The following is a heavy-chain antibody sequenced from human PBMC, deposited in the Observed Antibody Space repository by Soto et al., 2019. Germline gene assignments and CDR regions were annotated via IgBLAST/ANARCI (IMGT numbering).Heavy chain of an antibody. J-gene: IGHJ4*02. CDR1: GFTFDDYA. V-gene: IGHV3-9*01. CDR3: ANDRDYYGSGSYFDY. D-gene: IGHD3-10*01. Sequence: EVQLVESGGGLVQPGRSLRLSCAASGFTFDDYAMHWVRQAPGKGLEWVSGISWNSGSIGYADSVKGRFTISRDNAKNSLYLQMNSLRAEDTALYYCANDRDYYGSGSYFDYWGQGTLVTVSS. CDR2: ISWNSGSI.